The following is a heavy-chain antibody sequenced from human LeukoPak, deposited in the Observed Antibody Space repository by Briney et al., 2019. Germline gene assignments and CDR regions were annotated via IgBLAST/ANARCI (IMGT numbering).Heavy chain of an antibody. CDR2: IYYSGST. V-gene: IGHV4-39*01. J-gene: IGHJ4*02. D-gene: IGHD5-18*01. CDR1: GGSISSSSYS. Sequence: SETLSLTCTVSGGSISSSSYSWGWIRQPPGKGLEWIGSIYYSGSTYYNPSLKSRVTISVDTSKNQFSLKLSSVTAADTAMYYCARHSNGGYSRRAHFDCWGQGTLVNVSS. CDR3: ARHSNGGYSRRAHFDC.